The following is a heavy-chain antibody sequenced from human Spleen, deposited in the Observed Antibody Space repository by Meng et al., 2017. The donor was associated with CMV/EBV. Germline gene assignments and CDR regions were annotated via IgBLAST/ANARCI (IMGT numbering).Heavy chain of an antibody. V-gene: IGHV4-39*01. CDR3: AKGVRGYLYGLDV. CDR1: GGSISSSSYY. Sequence: SETLSLTCSVSGGSISSSSYYWGWIRQSPGKGLEWIGDIYYSGRTNYNPSLKSRVTISVDTSRNQFSLKLTSVTAADTAFYYCAKGVRGYLYGLDVWGQGTTVTVSS. CDR2: IYYSGRT. J-gene: IGHJ6*02. D-gene: IGHD3-3*01.